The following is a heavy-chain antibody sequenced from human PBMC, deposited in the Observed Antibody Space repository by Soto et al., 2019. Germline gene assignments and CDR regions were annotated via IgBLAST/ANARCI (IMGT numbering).Heavy chain of an antibody. J-gene: IGHJ6*02. CDR3: ARAAEGYYYDSSGYCYDYYGMDV. Sequence: SQTLSLTCAISGDSVSSNSAAWNWIRQSPSRGLEWLGRTYYRSKWYNDYAVSVKSRITINPDTSKNQFSLQLNSVTPEDTAVYYCARAAEGYYYDSSGYCYDYYGMDVWGQGTTVTVSS. D-gene: IGHD3-22*01. CDR1: GDSVSSNSAA. V-gene: IGHV6-1*01. CDR2: TYYRSKWYN.